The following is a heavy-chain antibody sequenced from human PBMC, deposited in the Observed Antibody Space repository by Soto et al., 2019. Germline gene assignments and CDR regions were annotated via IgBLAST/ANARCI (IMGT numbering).Heavy chain of an antibody. CDR2: ISADNGNT. J-gene: IGHJ1*01. V-gene: IGHV1-18*01. Sequence: QVQLVQSGAEVKKPGASVKVSCKASGYTFTSYGISWVRQAPGQGLEWMGWISADNGNTNYAQKLQGRVTMTTATSTSTAXMELXSLXXXXXXXXXXXXXXXXXXXXXXXQXXXVTVAS. CDR3: XXXXXXXXXXX. CDR1: GYTFTSYG.